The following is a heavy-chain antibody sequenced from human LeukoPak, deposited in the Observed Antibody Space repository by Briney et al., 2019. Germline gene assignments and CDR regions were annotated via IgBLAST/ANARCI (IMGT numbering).Heavy chain of an antibody. V-gene: IGHV3-74*01. J-gene: IGHJ4*02. Sequence: PGGSLRLSCAASGLTFSSHWMHWVRQAPRKGLVWVSRITNDGSSTTYADSVKGRFTISRDNAKNMLYLQVNSLRAEDTAVYYCAKDGGLWVSAHWGDSWGRGTLVTVSS. D-gene: IGHD7-27*01. CDR2: ITNDGSST. CDR1: GLTFSSHW. CDR3: AKDGGLWVSAHWGDS.